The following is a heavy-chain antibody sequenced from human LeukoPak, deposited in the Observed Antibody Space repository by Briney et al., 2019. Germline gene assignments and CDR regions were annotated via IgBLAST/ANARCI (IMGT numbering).Heavy chain of an antibody. CDR1: GYTFSSYA. CDR3: AKDGLGYCSSTSCYYFDY. CDR2: ISSDGRIT. V-gene: IGHV3-64*01. D-gene: IGHD2-2*01. J-gene: IGHJ4*02. Sequence: GGSLRLSCEGSGYTFSSYAMHWVRQAPGKGLEYVAAISSDGRITYYANFVKGRFTISRDNSKNTLYLQMNSLRAEDTAVYYCAKDGLGYCSSTSCYYFDYWGQGTLVTVSS.